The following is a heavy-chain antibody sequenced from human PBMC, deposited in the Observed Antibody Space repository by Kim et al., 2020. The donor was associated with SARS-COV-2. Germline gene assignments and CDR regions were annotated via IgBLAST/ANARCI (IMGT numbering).Heavy chain of an antibody. CDR3: AKERRGPFYDILTGYYIDHRYYGMDV. Sequence: GGSLRLSCAASGFTFSSYGMHWVRQAPGKGLEWVAVIWYDGSNKYYADSVKGRFTISRDNSKNTLYLQMNSLRAEDTAVYYCAKERRGPFYDILTGYYIDHRYYGMDVWGQGTTVTVSS. D-gene: IGHD3-9*01. CDR2: IWYDGSNK. J-gene: IGHJ6*02. CDR1: GFTFSSYG. V-gene: IGHV3-33*06.